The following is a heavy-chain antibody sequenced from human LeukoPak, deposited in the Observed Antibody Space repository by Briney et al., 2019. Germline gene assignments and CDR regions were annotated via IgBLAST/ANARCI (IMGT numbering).Heavy chain of an antibody. D-gene: IGHD2-8*01. CDR2: IRSKANSYAT. V-gene: IGHV3-73*01. J-gene: IGHJ4*02. CDR3: ASPFCSNGVCYPGY. Sequence: PGGSLRLSCAASGFTFSGSAMHWVRQASGKGLEWVGRIRSKANSYATAYAASVKGRFTISRDDSKNTAYLQMNSLKTEDTAVYYCASPFCSNGVCYPGYWGQGTQVTVSS. CDR1: GFTFSGSA.